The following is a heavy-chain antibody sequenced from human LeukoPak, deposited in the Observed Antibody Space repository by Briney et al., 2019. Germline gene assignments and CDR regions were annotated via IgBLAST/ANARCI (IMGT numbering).Heavy chain of an antibody. CDR2: ISSSSSTI. D-gene: IGHD5-18*01. Sequence: GGSPRLSCAASGFTFSSYSMNWVRQAPGKGLEWVSYISSSSSTIYYADSVKGRFTISRDNAKNSLYLQMNSLRAEDTAVYYCARDLHSYGYWGQGTLVTVSS. V-gene: IGHV3-48*01. CDR1: GFTFSSYS. CDR3: ARDLHSYGY. J-gene: IGHJ4*02.